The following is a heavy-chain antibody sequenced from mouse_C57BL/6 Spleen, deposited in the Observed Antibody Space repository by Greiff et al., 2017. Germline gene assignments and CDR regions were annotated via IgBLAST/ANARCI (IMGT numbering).Heavy chain of an antibody. D-gene: IGHD3-2*02. J-gene: IGHJ3*01. V-gene: IGHV2-6-1*01. CDR1: GFSLTSYG. CDR2: IWSDGST. CDR3: ARQEYGSGPAWFAY. Sequence: VKLQESGPGLVAPSQCLSITCTVSGFSLTSYGVHWVRQPPGKGLEWLVVIWSDGSTTYNSARKSRLSISKDNSKSQVFLKMSSLQTDDTAMYYCARQEYGSGPAWFAYWGQGTLVTVSA.